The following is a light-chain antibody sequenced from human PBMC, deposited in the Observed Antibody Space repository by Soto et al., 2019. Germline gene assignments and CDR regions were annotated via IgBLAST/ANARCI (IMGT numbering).Light chain of an antibody. Sequence: EIVLTQSPATLSLSPGERATLSCRASQSVSNYLAWYQQKPGQAPRLLIFDASNRASGIPARFSGSGSGTDVTLTISSLDPEDFAVYYCRQRSNWPPVTFGGGTKVEIK. J-gene: IGKJ4*02. V-gene: IGKV3-11*01. CDR1: QSVSNY. CDR2: DAS. CDR3: RQRSNWPPVT.